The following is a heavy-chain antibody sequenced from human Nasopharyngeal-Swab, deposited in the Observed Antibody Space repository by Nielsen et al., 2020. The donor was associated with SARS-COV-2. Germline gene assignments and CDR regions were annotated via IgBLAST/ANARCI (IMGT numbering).Heavy chain of an antibody. D-gene: IGHD3-22*01. V-gene: IGHV4-31*03. J-gene: IGHJ4*02. CDR2: IYYTGNT. Sequence: SETLSLTCTVSGGSISSGGYYWSWIRQHPGKGLEWIGYIYYTGNTYYNPSLKSRLTMLIDTSNNQFSLKLNSVTAADTAVYYCARDRESSGYYQTFDYWGQGTLVTVSS. CDR3: ARDRESSGYYQTFDY. CDR1: GGSISSGGYY.